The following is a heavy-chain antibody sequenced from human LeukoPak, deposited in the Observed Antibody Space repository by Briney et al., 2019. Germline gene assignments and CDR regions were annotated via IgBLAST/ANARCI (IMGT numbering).Heavy chain of an antibody. Sequence: SETLSLTCAVYGGSFSGYYWSWIRQPPGKGLEWIGEINHSGSTNYNPSLKSRVTISVDTSKNQFSLKLSSVTAADTAVYYCARKIVKIAASDYWGQGTLVTVSS. CDR1: GGSFSGYY. CDR2: INHSGST. V-gene: IGHV4-34*01. J-gene: IGHJ4*02. CDR3: ARKIVKIAASDY. D-gene: IGHD6-6*01.